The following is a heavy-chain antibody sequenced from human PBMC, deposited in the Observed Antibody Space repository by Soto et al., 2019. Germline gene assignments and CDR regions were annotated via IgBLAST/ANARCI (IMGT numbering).Heavy chain of an antibody. CDR2: ISSSSSTI. CDR3: ARPLIVLVPAAILDV. CDR1: GGSISSPN. J-gene: IGHJ6*02. V-gene: IGHV3-48*01. Sequence: PSETLSLTCTVSGGSISSPNFYWSWVRQAPGKGLEWVSYISSSSSTIYYADSVKGRFTISRDNAKNSLYLQMNSLRAEDTAVYYCARPLIVLVPAAILDVWGQGTTVTVSS. D-gene: IGHD2-2*01.